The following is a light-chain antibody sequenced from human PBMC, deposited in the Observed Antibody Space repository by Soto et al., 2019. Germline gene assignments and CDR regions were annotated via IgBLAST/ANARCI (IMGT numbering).Light chain of an antibody. Sequence: EVVMTQSPATLSVSPGESATLSCRASQSVTSNLAWYQQKPGQPPRLLIYDASTRATGIPARFSGSGSGTDFTLTISSLQSEDFAVYYCQQYEQWPPWTFGQGTKVEIK. CDR3: QQYEQWPPWT. CDR2: DAS. J-gene: IGKJ1*01. V-gene: IGKV3-15*01. CDR1: QSVTSN.